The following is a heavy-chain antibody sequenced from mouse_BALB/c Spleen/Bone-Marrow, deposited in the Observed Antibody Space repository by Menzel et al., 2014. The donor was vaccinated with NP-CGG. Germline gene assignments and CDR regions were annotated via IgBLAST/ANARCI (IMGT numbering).Heavy chain of an antibody. Sequence: VQLQQSGPELVRPGVSVKISCKGSGYTLTDYAMHWVKQSHAKSLEWIGVISTYFGNTNYNQKFKGKATMTVDKSSSPVSMELARLTSDDSAIYYCARGIYYDSSLFAYWGQVTLVTVSA. CDR3: ARGIYYDSSLFAY. J-gene: IGHJ3*01. D-gene: IGHD2-4*01. CDR1: GYTLTDYA. V-gene: IGHV1-67*01. CDR2: ISTYFGNT.